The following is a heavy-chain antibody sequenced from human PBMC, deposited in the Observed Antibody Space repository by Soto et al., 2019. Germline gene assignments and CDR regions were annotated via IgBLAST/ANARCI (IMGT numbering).Heavy chain of an antibody. CDR1: GVTFSSYP. D-gene: IGHD6-6*01. CDR2: IIPITGTI. CDR3: ARLWDSSHGFNFDY. J-gene: IGHJ4*02. V-gene: IGHV1-69*01. Sequence: QVQLVQSGAEVKKAGSSVKVSCKASGVTFSSYPISWVRQAPGQGLEWMGGIIPITGTIQYAQKSQGRLTVNADESTTTAYMELVSLESADTAVYYCARLWDSSHGFNFDYWGQGTLVTVSS.